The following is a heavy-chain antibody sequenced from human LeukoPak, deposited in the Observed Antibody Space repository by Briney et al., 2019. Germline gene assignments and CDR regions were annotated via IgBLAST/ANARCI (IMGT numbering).Heavy chain of an antibody. D-gene: IGHD2-15*01. V-gene: IGHV4-59*01. CDR1: GGSISSYY. Sequence: SETLSLTCTVSGGSISSYYWSWIRQPPGKGLEWIGYIYYSGSTNYNPSLKSRVTISVDTSKNQFSLKLSSVTAADTAVYYCARNLYCSGGSCYDAFDIWGQGTLVTVS. CDR2: IYYSGST. J-gene: IGHJ3*02. CDR3: ARNLYCSGGSCYDAFDI.